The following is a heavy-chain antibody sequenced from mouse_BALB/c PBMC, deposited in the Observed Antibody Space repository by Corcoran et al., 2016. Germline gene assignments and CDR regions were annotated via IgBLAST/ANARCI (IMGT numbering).Heavy chain of an antibody. CDR3: GRSREGNYVVY. V-gene: IGHV14-3*02. CDR1: GFNIKDTY. J-gene: IGHJ2*01. Sequence: EVQLQQSGAELVKPGASVKLSCTASGFNIKDTYMHWVKQRPEQGLEWIGRIDPANGSTKSDPKFQGKATMTADTSSNTVYLQLSSLTSEATAVYYCGRSREGNYVVYWGQGTTLTVSS. CDR2: IDPANGST. D-gene: IGHD2-1*01.